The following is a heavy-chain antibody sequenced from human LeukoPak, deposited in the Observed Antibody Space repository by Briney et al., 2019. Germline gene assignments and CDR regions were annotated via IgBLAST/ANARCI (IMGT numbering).Heavy chain of an antibody. V-gene: IGHV3-23*01. CDR3: AKNLGYYYDSSGLDY. CDR1: GFTFSSYA. D-gene: IGHD3-22*01. Sequence: GGSLRLSCAASGFTFSSYAMNWVRQAPGKGLEWVSVISGSGDGTFYADSVKGRFIISRDNSKNTLYLQMNSLRVDDTAVYYCAKNLGYYYDSSGLDYWGQGTLVTVSS. CDR2: ISGSGDGT. J-gene: IGHJ4*02.